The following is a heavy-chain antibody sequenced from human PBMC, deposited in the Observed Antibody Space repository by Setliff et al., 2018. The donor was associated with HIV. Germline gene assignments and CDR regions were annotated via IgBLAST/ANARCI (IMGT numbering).Heavy chain of an antibody. Sequence: PSETLSLTCTVSGASISSGNYYWSWVRQPAGKGLEWIGRIYTSGSTNYNPSLKSRVTISLDTSKNQFSLKLSYLTAADTAVYYCARSSYYGSGSYTDYWGQGTLVTVSS. J-gene: IGHJ4*02. CDR2: IYTSGST. CDR1: GASISSGNYY. CDR3: ARSSYYGSGSYTDY. D-gene: IGHD3-10*01. V-gene: IGHV4-61*02.